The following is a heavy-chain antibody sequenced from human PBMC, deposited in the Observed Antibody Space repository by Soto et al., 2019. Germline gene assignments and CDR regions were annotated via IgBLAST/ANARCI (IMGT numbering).Heavy chain of an antibody. Sequence: QVQLVQSGAEVKKPGASVKVSCKASGYTFTSYGISWVRQAPGQGLEWMGWISAYNGNTNYAQKLQGRGTMTTDTATSTAYMELRSLRSDDTAVYYCARTGGDIVVVDFLDAFDIWGQGTMVTVSS. CDR2: ISAYNGNT. J-gene: IGHJ3*02. CDR1: GYTFTSYG. CDR3: ARTGGDIVVVDFLDAFDI. D-gene: IGHD2-15*01. V-gene: IGHV1-18*01.